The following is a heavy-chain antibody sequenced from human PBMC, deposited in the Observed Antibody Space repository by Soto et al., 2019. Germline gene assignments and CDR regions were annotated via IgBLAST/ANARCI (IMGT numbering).Heavy chain of an antibody. CDR3: TTQERTTEY. J-gene: IGHJ4*02. Sequence: EVQLVESGGGLVQPGASLKLSCAASGFTFSDSAIHWVRQGPGKGLEWVGRIRGKANKYATAYAASVQGRITISRDDSMNTAYLQTNSLSVEDTARYYCTTQERTTEYWGQGTLVTVSS. D-gene: IGHD1-1*01. CDR2: IRGKANKYAT. V-gene: IGHV3-73*02. CDR1: GFTFSDSA.